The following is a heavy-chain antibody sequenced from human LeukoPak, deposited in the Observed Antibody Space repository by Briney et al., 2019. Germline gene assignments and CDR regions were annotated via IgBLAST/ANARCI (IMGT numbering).Heavy chain of an antibody. V-gene: IGHV5-51*01. D-gene: IGHD4-17*01. CDR3: TGPGGDLYFDY. J-gene: IGHJ4*02. CDR2: IYPGGSDP. Sequence: GESLTISCTGSGYRFTSYWIGWVRHMPGKGLEWMGSIYPGGSDPRYSPSFQGQDTISADKSISTPYLQWSSLRASDTAMYCWTGPGGDLYFDYWGQGTLVTVSS. CDR1: GYRFTSYW.